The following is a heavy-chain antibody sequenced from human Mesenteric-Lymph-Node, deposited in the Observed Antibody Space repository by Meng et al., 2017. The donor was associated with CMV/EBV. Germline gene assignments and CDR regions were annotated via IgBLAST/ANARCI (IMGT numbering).Heavy chain of an antibody. CDR1: GASISSGSYY. CDR3: ARAWGYGWGHFEY. D-gene: IGHD5-18*01. V-gene: IGHV4-61*01. Sequence: SETLSLTCTVSGASISSGSYYWSWIRQPPGKGLEWIGYIYYSGSTNYNPSLKSRVTTSVDTSKNLFSLKLTSVTAADTAVYYCARAWGYGWGHFEYWGQGTLVTVSS. CDR2: IYYSGST. J-gene: IGHJ4*02.